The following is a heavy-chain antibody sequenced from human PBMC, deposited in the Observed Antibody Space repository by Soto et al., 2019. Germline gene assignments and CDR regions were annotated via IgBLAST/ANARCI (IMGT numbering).Heavy chain of an antibody. J-gene: IGHJ4*02. Sequence: PGGSLRLSCAASGFTFSSYGMHWFRQAPGKGLEWVAVISYDGSNKYYADSVKGRFTISRDNSKNTLYLQMNSLRAEDTAVYYCAKDGQFLEWLFYFDYWGQGTLVTVSS. V-gene: IGHV3-30*18. CDR3: AKDGQFLEWLFYFDY. CDR2: ISYDGSNK. D-gene: IGHD3-3*01. CDR1: GFTFSSYG.